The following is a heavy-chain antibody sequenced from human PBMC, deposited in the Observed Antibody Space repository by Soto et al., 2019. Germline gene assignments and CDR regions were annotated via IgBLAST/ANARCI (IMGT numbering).Heavy chain of an antibody. Sequence: GGSLRLSCAASGFTFSGSAMHWVRQASGKGLEWVGRIRSKANSYATAYAASVKGRFTISRDDSKNTAYLQMNSLKTEETAVYYCTRQIPRYCSSTSCYARGYYYYMDVWGKGTTVTVSS. D-gene: IGHD2-2*01. J-gene: IGHJ6*03. CDR1: GFTFSGSA. V-gene: IGHV3-73*01. CDR2: IRSKANSYAT. CDR3: TRQIPRYCSSTSCYARGYYYYMDV.